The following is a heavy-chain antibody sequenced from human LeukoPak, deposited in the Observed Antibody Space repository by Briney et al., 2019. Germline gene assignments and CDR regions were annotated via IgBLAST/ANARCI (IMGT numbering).Heavy chain of an antibody. CDR3: ARIAYDALDSYYYGMDV. D-gene: IGHD3-3*01. CDR1: GGSISSGPYY. J-gene: IGHJ6*02. Sequence: TASETLSLTCTVSGGSISSGPYYWIWIRQHPGKGLEWIGYITYSGNTYYYPALNSRVTVSLDTSKTQFSLKLSSVTAADTAVYYCARIAYDALDSYYYGMDVWGQGTTVTVSS. V-gene: IGHV4-31*03. CDR2: ITYSGNT.